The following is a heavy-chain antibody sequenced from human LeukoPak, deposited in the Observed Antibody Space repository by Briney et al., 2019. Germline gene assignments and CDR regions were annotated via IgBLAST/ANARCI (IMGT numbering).Heavy chain of an antibody. D-gene: IGHD3-3*01. J-gene: IGHJ3*02. CDR1: GFTFSNYW. CDR3: ARWPYIFRAAFDI. Sequence: GGSLRLSCAASGFTFSNYWMSWVRQAPGKGLEWVANIKQDGSEKYYVDSVKGRFTISRDNAKNSLCLQMNSLRAEDTAVYYCARWPYIFRAAFDIWGQGTMVTVSS. CDR2: IKQDGSEK. V-gene: IGHV3-7*01.